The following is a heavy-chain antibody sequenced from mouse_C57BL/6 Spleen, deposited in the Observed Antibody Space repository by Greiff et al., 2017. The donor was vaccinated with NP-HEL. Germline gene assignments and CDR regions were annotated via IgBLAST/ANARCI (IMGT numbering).Heavy chain of an antibody. CDR3: ARRYYGSRQYFDV. V-gene: IGHV1-76*01. D-gene: IGHD1-1*01. Sequence: VKLMESGAELVRPGASVKLSCKASGYTFTDYYINWVKQRPGQGLEWIARIYPGSGNTYYNEKFKGKATLTAEKSSSTAYMQLSSLTSEDSAVYFCARRYYGSRQYFDVWGTGTTVTVSS. CDR2: IYPGSGNT. J-gene: IGHJ1*03. CDR1: GYTFTDYY.